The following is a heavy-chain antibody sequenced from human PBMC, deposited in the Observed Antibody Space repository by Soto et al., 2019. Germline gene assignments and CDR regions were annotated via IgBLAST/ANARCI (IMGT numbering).Heavy chain of an antibody. CDR3: VRSGDYRSGSYWYFFDY. D-gene: IGHD3-10*01. CDR2: MYWKGGNT. V-gene: IGHV3-20*04. J-gene: IGHJ4*02. Sequence: GGSLRLSCATSGFTIDDYGMSWVRQVPGKGFVCVFGMYWKGGNTHYADSVKGRFTISRDNANKFLYLQLDSLRAEDTALYYCVRSGDYRSGSYWYFFDYWGQGTQVTVSS. CDR1: GFTIDDYG.